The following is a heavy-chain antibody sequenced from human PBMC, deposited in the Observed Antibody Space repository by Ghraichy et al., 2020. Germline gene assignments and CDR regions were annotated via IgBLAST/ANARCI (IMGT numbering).Heavy chain of an antibody. CDR3: AHSGETRHYYGSGSYYYFDY. D-gene: IGHD3-10*01. V-gene: IGHV2-5*01. Sequence: QTLSLTCTFSGFSLSSRGVGVGWIRQPPGKALEWLALIYWNDDKRYSPSLKSRPTITKDTSKNQVVLTMTNMDSVDTATYYCAHSGETRHYYGSGSYYYFDYWGQGTLVTVSS. CDR1: GFSLSSRGVG. CDR2: IYWNDDK. J-gene: IGHJ4*02.